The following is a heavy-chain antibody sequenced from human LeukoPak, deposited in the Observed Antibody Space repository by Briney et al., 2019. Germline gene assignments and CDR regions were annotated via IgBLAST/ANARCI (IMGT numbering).Heavy chain of an antibody. D-gene: IGHD5-12*01. CDR3: ARDPVGGESGYDYEGDY. J-gene: IGHJ4*02. Sequence: GGSLRLSCAASGFTFSSYGMSWVRQAPGKGLEWVSAISGSGGSTYYADPVKGRFTISRDNSKNTLYLQMNSLRAEDTAVYYCARDPVGGESGYDYEGDYWGQGTLVIVSS. CDR1: GFTFSSYG. CDR2: ISGSGGST. V-gene: IGHV3-23*01.